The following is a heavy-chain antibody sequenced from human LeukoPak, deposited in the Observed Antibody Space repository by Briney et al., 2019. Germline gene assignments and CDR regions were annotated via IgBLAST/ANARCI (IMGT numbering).Heavy chain of an antibody. J-gene: IGHJ4*02. CDR3: AGVLRGSPYYFDY. CDR1: GGSFSGYY. V-gene: IGHV4-34*01. Sequence: SETLSLTCAVYGGSFSGYYWSWIRQPPGKGLEWIGEINHSGSTNYNPSLKSRVTISVDTSKNQFSLKLSSVTAADTAVYYCAGVLRGSPYYFDYWGQGTLVTVSS. CDR2: INHSGST. D-gene: IGHD5/OR15-5a*01.